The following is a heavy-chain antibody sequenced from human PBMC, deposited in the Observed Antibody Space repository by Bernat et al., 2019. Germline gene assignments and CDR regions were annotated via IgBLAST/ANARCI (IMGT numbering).Heavy chain of an antibody. CDR3: ARDGSGSNYYDSSGYMDY. CDR1: GGTFSSYA. V-gene: IGHV1-69*01. D-gene: IGHD3-22*01. J-gene: IGHJ4*02. Sequence: QVQLVQSGAEVKKPGSSVKVSCKASGGTFSSYAISWVRQAPGQGLEWMGGIIPIFGTANYAQKFQGRVTITADESTSTACMELSSLRSEDTAVYYCARDGSGSNYYDSSGYMDYWGQGTLVTVSS. CDR2: IIPIFGTA.